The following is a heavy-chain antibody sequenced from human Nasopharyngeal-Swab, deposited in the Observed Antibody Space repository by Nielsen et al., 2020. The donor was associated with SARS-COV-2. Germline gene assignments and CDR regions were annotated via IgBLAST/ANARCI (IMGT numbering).Heavy chain of an antibody. J-gene: IGHJ4*02. CDR2: ISAYNGRT. D-gene: IGHD6-25*01. CDR3: ARDPRGPDY. Sequence: ASVKVSCKASGYTFTSYGISWVRRAPGQGLEWMGWISAYNGRTYYAQKFQGRVTMTTDTSTSTAYMDLRSLRSDDTAVYYCARDPRGPDYWGQGTLVTVSS. V-gene: IGHV1-18*01. CDR1: GYTFTSYG.